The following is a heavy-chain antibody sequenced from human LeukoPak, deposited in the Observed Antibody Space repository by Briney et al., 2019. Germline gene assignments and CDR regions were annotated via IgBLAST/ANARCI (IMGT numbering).Heavy chain of an antibody. CDR2: IYWDDDK. Sequence: SGPTLVKPTQTLTLTCTFSGLSLSTNGVGVGWIRQPPGKALEWLALIYWDDDKRYSPSLKSRLTITKDTSKNQVVLTMTNMDPVDTATYFCAHRLPLRAMGVWGKGTTVTVSS. V-gene: IGHV2-5*02. CDR3: AHRLPLRAMGV. CDR1: GLSLSTNGVG. J-gene: IGHJ6*04.